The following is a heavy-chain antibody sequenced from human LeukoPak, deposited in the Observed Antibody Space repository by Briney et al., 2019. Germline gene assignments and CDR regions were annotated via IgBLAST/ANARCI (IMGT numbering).Heavy chain of an antibody. CDR1: GSTFSSYA. V-gene: IGHV3-23*01. CDR3: AKGSSSWPRTFDY. D-gene: IGHD6-13*01. Sequence: GGSLRLSCAASGSTFSSYAMSWVRQAPGKGLEWVSAISGSGGSTYYADSVKGRFTISRDNSKNTLYLQMNSLRAEDTAVYYCAKGSSSWPRTFDYWGQGTLVTVSS. J-gene: IGHJ4*02. CDR2: ISGSGGST.